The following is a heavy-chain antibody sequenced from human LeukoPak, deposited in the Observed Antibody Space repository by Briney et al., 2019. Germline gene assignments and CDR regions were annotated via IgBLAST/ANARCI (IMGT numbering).Heavy chain of an antibody. CDR1: GGSISSYY. J-gene: IGHJ6*03. V-gene: IGHV4-59*01. CDR2: IYYSGST. Sequence: SETLSLTCTVSGGSISSYYWSWIRQPPGKGLEWIGYIYYSGSTNYNPSLKSRVTISVDTSKNQFSLKLSSVTAADTAVYYCAGGVSSGWTYYYYYYMDVWGKGTTVTVSS. D-gene: IGHD6-19*01. CDR3: AGGVSSGWTYYYYYYMDV.